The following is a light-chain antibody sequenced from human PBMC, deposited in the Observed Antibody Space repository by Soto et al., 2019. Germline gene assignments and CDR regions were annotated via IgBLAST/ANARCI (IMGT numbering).Light chain of an antibody. Sequence: DIQMTQSPSSLSPSVGDRVTITCRASRSISVWLAWYQQKPGKAPELLIFDASNLKSGVSSGFSGSGSGTEFTLTISRLQPDDVATYYCLQYSSHSWTFGQGTKVDIK. CDR2: DAS. V-gene: IGKV1-5*01. J-gene: IGKJ1*01. CDR1: RSISVW. CDR3: LQYSSHSWT.